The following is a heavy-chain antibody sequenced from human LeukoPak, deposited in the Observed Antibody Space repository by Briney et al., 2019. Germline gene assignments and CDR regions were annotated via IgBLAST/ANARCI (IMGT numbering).Heavy chain of an antibody. CDR2: INPNSGGT. D-gene: IGHD4-17*01. CDR1: GYTFTGYY. J-gene: IGHJ5*02. Sequence: ASVKVSCKASGYTFTGYYMHWVRQAPGQGLEWMGWINPNSGGTNYAQKFQGRVTMTRDTSISTAYMELSRLRSDDTAVYYCARGGDSDYGDYWFAPWAREPWSPSPQ. CDR3: ARGGDSDYGDYWFAP. V-gene: IGHV1-2*02.